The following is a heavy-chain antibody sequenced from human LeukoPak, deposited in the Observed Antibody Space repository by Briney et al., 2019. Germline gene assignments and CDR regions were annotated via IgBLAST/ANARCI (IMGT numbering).Heavy chain of an antibody. CDR3: ARGERWSDY. D-gene: IGHD6-13*01. J-gene: IGHJ4*02. Sequence: PGGSLRLSCAASGFTFSSYSMNWVRQAPGKGLEWVSSISSSSSYTYYADSVKDRFTISRDNAKNSLYLQMNSLRAEDTAVYYCARGERWSDYWGQGTLVTVSS. CDR2: ISSSSSYT. V-gene: IGHV3-21*01. CDR1: GFTFSSYS.